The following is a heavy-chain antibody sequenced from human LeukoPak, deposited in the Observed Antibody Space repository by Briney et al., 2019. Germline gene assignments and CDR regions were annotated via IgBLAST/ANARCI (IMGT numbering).Heavy chain of an antibody. CDR2: TYSGGST. Sequence: GGSLRLSCAASGFTVSSNYMSWVRQAPGKGLEWVSVTYSGGSTYYADSVKGRFTISRDNSKNTLYLQMNSLRAEDTAVYYCARDLPHYGDYVGVFDYWGQGTLVTVSS. CDR1: GFTVSSNY. J-gene: IGHJ4*02. D-gene: IGHD4-17*01. CDR3: ARDLPHYGDYVGVFDY. V-gene: IGHV3-66*01.